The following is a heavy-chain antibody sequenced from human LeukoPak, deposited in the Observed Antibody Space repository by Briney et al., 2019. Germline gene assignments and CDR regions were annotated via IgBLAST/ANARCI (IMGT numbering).Heavy chain of an antibody. J-gene: IGHJ4*02. CDR2: ISGSVGSK. V-gene: IGHV3-23*01. CDR3: ATTYDTNGYYPDS. CDR1: GFTFSNYA. Sequence: GGSLRLSCAASGFTFSNYAMSWVRQAPGKGLEWFSAISGSVGSKYYADSVKGRFTIYRANSKSPLYLEMNSLRAEDTAVYYCATTYDTNGYYPDSWGQGTLVTVSS. D-gene: IGHD3-22*01.